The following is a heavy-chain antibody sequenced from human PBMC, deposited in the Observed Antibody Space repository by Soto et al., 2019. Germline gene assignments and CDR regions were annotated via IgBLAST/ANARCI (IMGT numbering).Heavy chain of an antibody. CDR3: ARVWLDYDILTGYPHYFDY. D-gene: IGHD3-9*01. Sequence: SETLSLTCTVSGGSISSYYWSWIRQPPGKGLEWIGYIYYSGSTNYNPSLKSRVTISVDTSKNQFSLKLSSVTAADTAVYYCARVWLDYDILTGYPHYFDYWGQGTLVTVSS. CDR2: IYYSGST. V-gene: IGHV4-59*01. CDR1: GGSISSYY. J-gene: IGHJ4*02.